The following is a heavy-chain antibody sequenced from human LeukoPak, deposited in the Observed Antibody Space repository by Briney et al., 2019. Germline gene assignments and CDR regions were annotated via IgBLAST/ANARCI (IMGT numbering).Heavy chain of an antibody. J-gene: IGHJ2*01. CDR3: ARFPPITMVRGRKGWYFDL. CDR2: INAGNGNT. V-gene: IGHV1-3*01. Sequence: ASVKVSCKASGYTFTSYAMHWVRQAPGQRLEWMGWINAGNGNTKYSQKFQGRVTITRDTSASTAYMELSSLRSEDTAVYYCARFPPITMVRGRKGWYFDLWGRGTLVTVSS. CDR1: GYTFTSYA. D-gene: IGHD3-10*01.